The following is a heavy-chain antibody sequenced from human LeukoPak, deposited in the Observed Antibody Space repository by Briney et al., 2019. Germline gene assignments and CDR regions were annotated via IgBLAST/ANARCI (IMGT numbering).Heavy chain of an antibody. CDR3: ARAHLADTAMVTFDY. CDR2: IRSSSSYI. Sequence: PGGSLRLSCAASGFTFSSYYMNWVRQAPGKGLEWLSSIRSSSSYIYYADSVKGRFIISRDNAKNSLYLLMNSLRAEDTAVYYCARAHLADTAMVTFDYWGQGTLVTVSS. V-gene: IGHV3-21*01. D-gene: IGHD5-18*01. CDR1: GFTFSSYY. J-gene: IGHJ4*02.